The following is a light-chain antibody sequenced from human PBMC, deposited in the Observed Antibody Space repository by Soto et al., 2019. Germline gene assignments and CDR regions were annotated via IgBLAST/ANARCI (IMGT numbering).Light chain of an antibody. V-gene: IGKV1-17*01. Sequence: DIQMTQSPSSLSASVGDRVTITCRASQGIRDDLAWFQQKSDKAPKRLIYGASSLERGVPSRFSGSGAGAEFPLTISSLQPEDFATYYCFQSNSYPLTFGQGTTLEI. CDR3: FQSNSYPLT. CDR1: QGIRDD. J-gene: IGKJ2*01. CDR2: GAS.